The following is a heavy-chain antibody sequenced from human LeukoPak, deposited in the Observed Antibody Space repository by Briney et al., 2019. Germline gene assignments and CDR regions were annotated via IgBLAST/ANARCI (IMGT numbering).Heavy chain of an antibody. CDR1: GYSFTSYG. D-gene: IGHD3-22*01. J-gene: IGHJ4*02. Sequence: ASVKVSFKASGYSFTSYGISWVRQARGQGREWMGWVNGYNGKTNYVQNLQDRVTMTTDTSTSTAYMELRSLRSDDTAVYYCAREYRDYYDSSGNYLDYWGQGTLVTVSA. V-gene: IGHV1-18*01. CDR2: VNGYNGKT. CDR3: AREYRDYYDSSGNYLDY.